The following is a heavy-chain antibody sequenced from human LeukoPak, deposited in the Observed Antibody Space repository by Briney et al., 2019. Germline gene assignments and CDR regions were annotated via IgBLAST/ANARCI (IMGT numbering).Heavy chain of an antibody. D-gene: IGHD3-22*01. Sequence: GASVTVSCKASGYTFTGSYIHWVRQAPGQGLEWMGWINPNSGGTNYGQKFQGRVTMTWDTSINTAYMDLSRLTSDDTAIYYCGRGSEGGKWLDYWGQGTLVTVSS. CDR1: GYTFTGSY. CDR3: GRGSEGGKWLDY. J-gene: IGHJ4*02. CDR2: INPNSGGT. V-gene: IGHV1-2*02.